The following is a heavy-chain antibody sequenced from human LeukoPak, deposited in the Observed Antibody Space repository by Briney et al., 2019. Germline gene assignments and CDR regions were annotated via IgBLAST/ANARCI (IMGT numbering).Heavy chain of an antibody. CDR3: ARDTYYYGSDPGNWFDP. CDR2: ISSSSSYI. CDR1: GFTFSSYS. V-gene: IGHV3-21*01. J-gene: IGHJ5*02. D-gene: IGHD3-10*01. Sequence: GGSLRLSCAASGFTFSSYSMNWVRQAPGKGLEWVSSISSSSSYIYYADSVKGRFTISRDNAKNSLYLQMNSPRAEDTAVYYCARDTYYYGSDPGNWFDPWGQGTLVTVSS.